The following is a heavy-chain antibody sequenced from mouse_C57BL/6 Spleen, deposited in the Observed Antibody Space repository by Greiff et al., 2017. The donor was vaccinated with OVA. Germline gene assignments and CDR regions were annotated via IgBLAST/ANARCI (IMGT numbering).Heavy chain of an antibody. Sequence: QVQLQQPGAELVMPGASVKLSCKASGYTLTSYWMHWVKQRPGQGLEWIGEIDPSDSYTNYNQKFKGKSTLTVDKSSSTAYMQLSSLTSEDSAVYYCASGGSSSAWFAYWGQGTLVTVSA. V-gene: IGHV1-69*01. CDR3: ASGGSSSAWFAY. D-gene: IGHD1-1*01. J-gene: IGHJ3*01. CDR2: IDPSDSYT. CDR1: GYTLTSYW.